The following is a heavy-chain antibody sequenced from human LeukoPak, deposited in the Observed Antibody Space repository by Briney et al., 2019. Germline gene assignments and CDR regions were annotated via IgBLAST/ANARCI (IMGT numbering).Heavy chain of an antibody. CDR2: IYYSGST. Sequence: SETLSLTCTVSGGSIGSYCWSWVRQPPGKGLEWIGCIYYSGSTNYNPSLKSRVTISVDTSKNQFSLKMSSVTAADTAVYYCARGSGWFEYWGQGTLVTVSS. V-gene: IGHV4-59*01. CDR3: ARGSGWFEY. CDR1: GGSIGSYC. J-gene: IGHJ5*01.